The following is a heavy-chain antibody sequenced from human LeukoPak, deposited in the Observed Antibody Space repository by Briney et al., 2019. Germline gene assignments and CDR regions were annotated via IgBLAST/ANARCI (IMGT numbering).Heavy chain of an antibody. CDR1: GYTFTSYA. J-gene: IGHJ6*02. V-gene: IGHV1-3*01. CDR2: INAGNGNT. CDR3: ARGDDPYYYYGMDV. D-gene: IGHD2-21*02. Sequence: ASVKVSCKASGYTFTSYAMHWVRQAPGQRLEWMGWINAGNGNTKYSQKFQGRVTITRDTSVSTAYMELSSLRSEDTAVYYCARGDDPYYYYGMDVWGQGTTVTVSS.